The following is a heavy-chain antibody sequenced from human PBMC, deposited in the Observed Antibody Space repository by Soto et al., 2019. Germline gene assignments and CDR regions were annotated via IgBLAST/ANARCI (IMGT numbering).Heavy chain of an antibody. V-gene: IGHV3-21*01. J-gene: IGHJ6*01. CDR2: ISSSSSYI. CDR3: ARDPFGYDSSGYYYHYGMDV. CDR1: GFTFSSYS. Sequence: GGSLRLSCAASGFTFSSYSMNWVRQAPGKGLEWVSSISSSSSYIYYADSVKGRFTISRDNAKNSLYLQMNSLRAEDTAVYYCARDPFGYDSSGYYYHYGMDVW. D-gene: IGHD3-22*01.